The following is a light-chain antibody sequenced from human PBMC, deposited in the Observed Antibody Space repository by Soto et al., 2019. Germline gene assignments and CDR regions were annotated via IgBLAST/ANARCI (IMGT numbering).Light chain of an antibody. CDR3: EKSDRFPPWT. Sequence: DIQMTQSPSSLSASVGDRVTITCRASQGISNSLAWYQQKPGKVPKLLIYGASTLQSVVPSRFSGSRSGTDFTLTISSLQPDDVATHYCEKSDRFPPWTFGQGTKVEMK. CDR2: GAS. V-gene: IGKV1-27*01. J-gene: IGKJ1*01. CDR1: QGISNS.